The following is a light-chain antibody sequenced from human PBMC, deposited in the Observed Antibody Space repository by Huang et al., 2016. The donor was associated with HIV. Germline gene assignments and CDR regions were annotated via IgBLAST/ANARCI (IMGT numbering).Light chain of an antibody. Sequence: DIQITQSPSSLSASVGDRVTITCRASQDINFYVAWFQQKPGKAPKSLIFHAYSLQSGGPSKFSGSGSGTDFTLTISSLQADDSATYFCQHYKSYPPAFGQGTRVEIK. V-gene: IGKV1-16*02. CDR3: QHYKSYPPA. J-gene: IGKJ1*01. CDR2: HAY. CDR1: QDINFY.